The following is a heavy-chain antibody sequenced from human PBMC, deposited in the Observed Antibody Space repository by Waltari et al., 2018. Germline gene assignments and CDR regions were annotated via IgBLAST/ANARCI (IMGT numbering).Heavy chain of an antibody. D-gene: IGHD3-10*01. CDR1: RGTFCSYD. CDR3: ATPRIGFSEFGHDPNWFDP. V-gene: IGHV1-69*04. J-gene: IGHJ5*02. CDR2: IIPILGIT. Sequence: QVQLVQSGAEVQKPGSSVKVSCKPSRGTFCSYDIIRVRHAPGQALEWMGGIIPILGITNDAQKFQGRVTITADESTSTAYMELRSLRSEDTAVYYCATPRIGFSEFGHDPNWFDPWGQGTLVTVSS.